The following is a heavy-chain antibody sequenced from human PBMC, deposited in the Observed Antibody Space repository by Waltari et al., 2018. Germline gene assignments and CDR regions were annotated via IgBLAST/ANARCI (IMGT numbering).Heavy chain of an antibody. CDR2: ISDSGTYM. V-gene: IGHV3-21*06. J-gene: IGHJ4*02. CDR3: ARGSTWIEY. Sequence: EVQLVESGGGLVKPGGSLRLSCAAAGFTFSTSSMNWVRQAPGKGLEWVSSISDSGTYMYYADSVKGRFTISRDNARSSLYLQMNSLRVDDTAVYYCARGSTWIEYWGQGTLVTVSS. CDR1: GFTFSTSS.